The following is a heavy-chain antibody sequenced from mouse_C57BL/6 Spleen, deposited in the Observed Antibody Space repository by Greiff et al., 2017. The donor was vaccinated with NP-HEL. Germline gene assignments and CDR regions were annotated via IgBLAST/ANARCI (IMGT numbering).Heavy chain of an antibody. CDR3: ARGDYYGSSFYAMDY. D-gene: IGHD1-1*01. Sequence: EVQLQQSGPELVKPGASVKMSCKASGYTFTDYNMHWVKQSHGKSLEWIGYINPNNGGTSYNQKFKGKATLTVNKSSSTAYMELRSLTSEESAVYYCARGDYYGSSFYAMDYWGQGTSVTVSS. J-gene: IGHJ4*01. CDR2: INPNNGGT. V-gene: IGHV1-22*01. CDR1: GYTFTDYN.